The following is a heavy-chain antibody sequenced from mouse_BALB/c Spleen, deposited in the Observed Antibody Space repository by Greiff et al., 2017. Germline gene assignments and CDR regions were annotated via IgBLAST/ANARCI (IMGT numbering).Heavy chain of an antibody. Sequence: VQLQQSGAELVRPGALVKLSCKASGFNIKDYYMHWVKQRPEQGLEWIGWIDPENGNTIYDPKFQGKASITADTSSNTAYLQLSSLTSEDTAVYYCAREDLAWFAYWGQGTLVTVSA. J-gene: IGHJ3*01. CDR1: GFNIKDYY. V-gene: IGHV14-1*02. CDR3: AREDLAWFAY. CDR2: IDPENGNT.